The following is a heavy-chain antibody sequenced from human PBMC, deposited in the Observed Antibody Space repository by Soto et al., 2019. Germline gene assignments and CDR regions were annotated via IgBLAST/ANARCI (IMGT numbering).Heavy chain of an antibody. J-gene: IGHJ4*02. D-gene: IGHD4-17*01. CDR2: FDPEDGET. V-gene: IGHV1-24*01. CDR1: GYTLTELS. Sequence: ASVKVSCKVSGYTLTELSMHWVRQAPGKGLEWMGGFDPEDGETIYAQKFQGRVTMTEDTSTDTAYMELSSLRSEDTAVYYCATGIREVGPTVTTPFDYWGQGTLVTVSS. CDR3: ATGIREVGPTVTTPFDY.